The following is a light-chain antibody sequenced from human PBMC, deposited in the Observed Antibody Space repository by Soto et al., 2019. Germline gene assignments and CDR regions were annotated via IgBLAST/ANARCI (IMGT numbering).Light chain of an antibody. CDR1: QDISSF. CDR3: QHYNSYSEA. Sequence: IQLTQSPSSLSASVGDRVTITFRASQDISSFLAWYQQKPGKAPKLLIFAASTLQSGVPSRFSGSGSGTEFTLTISSLQPDDFATYYCQHYNSYSEACGQGTKVDIK. CDR2: AAS. V-gene: IGKV1-9*01. J-gene: IGKJ1*01.